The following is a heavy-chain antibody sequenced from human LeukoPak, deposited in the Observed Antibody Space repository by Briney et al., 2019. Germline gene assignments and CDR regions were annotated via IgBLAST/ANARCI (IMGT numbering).Heavy chain of an antibody. D-gene: IGHD2-15*01. Sequence: SETLSLTCTVSGGSVSYYYWSWIRQSPGKGLEWVGYIYYNGSTNYNPSLKSRVTISVDMSKNQFSLKVTSVTAADTAIYYCARKGGHFDYWGQGTLVTVSS. V-gene: IGHV4-59*02. CDR2: IYYNGST. CDR3: ARKGGHFDY. CDR1: GGSVSYYY. J-gene: IGHJ4*02.